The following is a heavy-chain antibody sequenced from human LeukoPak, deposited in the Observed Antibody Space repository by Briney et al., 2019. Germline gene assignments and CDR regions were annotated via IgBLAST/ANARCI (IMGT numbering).Heavy chain of an antibody. CDR3: ARGRYSSGWYKEKTWFDP. CDR2: IYHTGNT. V-gene: IGHV4-30-4*07. Sequence: SETLSLTCTVSGVSLSRGGYSWTWIRQPPRKGLEWIGDIYHTGNTNYNPSLKSRFTISVDASKNQVSLRLTSVTAADTAVYYCARGRYSSGWYKEKTWFDPWGQGILVTVSS. D-gene: IGHD6-19*01. J-gene: IGHJ5*02. CDR1: GVSLSRGGYS.